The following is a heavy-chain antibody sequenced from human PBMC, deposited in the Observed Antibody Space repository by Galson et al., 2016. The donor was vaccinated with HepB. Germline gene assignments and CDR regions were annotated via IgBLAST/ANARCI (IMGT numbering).Heavy chain of an antibody. V-gene: IGHV1-69*13. J-gene: IGHJ6*03. Sequence: SVKVSCKVSGGTFRNYVFSWVRQAPGQGLEWMGGIIPIYGTTNNAQKFQGRVTITADESTSTAYMELTSLRSEETAVYYCAKVGLLAWFEDPGNYYMDVWGKGTTVTVSS. CDR2: IIPIYGTT. CDR1: GGTFRNYV. D-gene: IGHD3-3*01. CDR3: AKVGLLAWFEDPGNYYMDV.